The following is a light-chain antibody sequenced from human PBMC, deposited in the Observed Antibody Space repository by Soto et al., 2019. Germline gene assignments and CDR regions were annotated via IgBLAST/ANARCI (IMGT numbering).Light chain of an antibody. Sequence: QSALTQPPSASGSPGQSVTISCTGTSSDVGGYNSVSWYQHHPGKAPKLMNYEVSKRPSGVPDRFSGSKSANTASLTVSGLLAEDEADYYCSSYAGSNNYVFGTGTKLTVL. CDR3: SSYAGSNNYV. CDR2: EVS. J-gene: IGLJ1*01. CDR1: SSDVGGYNS. V-gene: IGLV2-8*01.